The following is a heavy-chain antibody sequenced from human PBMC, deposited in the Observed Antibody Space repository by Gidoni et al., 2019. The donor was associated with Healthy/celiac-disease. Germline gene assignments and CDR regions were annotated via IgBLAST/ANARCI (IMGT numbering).Heavy chain of an antibody. J-gene: IGHJ4*02. CDR3: ARGGSGYPSDY. D-gene: IGHD3-22*01. CDR1: GFTFSSYD. CDR2: IGTGGDT. Sequence: EVQLVESGGGLVQPGGSLRLSCAASGFTFSSYDMHWVRQATGKGLEWVSAIGTGGDTYYPGSVKGRFTISRENAKNSLYLQMNSLRAGDTAVYYCARGGSGYPSDYWGQGTLVTVSS. V-gene: IGHV3-13*01.